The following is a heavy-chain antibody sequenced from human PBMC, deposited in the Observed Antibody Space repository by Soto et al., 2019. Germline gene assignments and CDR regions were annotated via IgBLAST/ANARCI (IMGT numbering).Heavy chain of an antibody. CDR2: INPNGGST. Sequence: ASVKVSCKAPADTFTSYYIHWVRQAPGHGLEWMGIINPNGGSTRFAQKFQGRVTMTRDTSTSTVYMELSSLRSEDTAVYYCARALYQYYYDSSGPMAPFDYWGQGTLVTVSS. D-gene: IGHD3-22*01. V-gene: IGHV1-46*01. CDR1: ADTFTSYY. J-gene: IGHJ4*02. CDR3: ARALYQYYYDSSGPMAPFDY.